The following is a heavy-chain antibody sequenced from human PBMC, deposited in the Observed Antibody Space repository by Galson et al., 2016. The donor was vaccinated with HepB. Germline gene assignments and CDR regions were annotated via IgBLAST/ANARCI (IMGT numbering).Heavy chain of an antibody. CDR3: AREGATSIGGFGY. D-gene: IGHD1-26*01. CDR2: INPSGGST. V-gene: IGHV1-46*01. J-gene: IGHJ4*02. CDR1: GYTFTSYY. Sequence: SVKVSCKASGYTFTSYYMHWVRQAPGQGLEWMGIINPSGGSTSYAQNFQGRVTMTRDTSTSTVYMELSSLRSEDSAMYYCAREGATSIGGFGYWGQGTLVTVPP.